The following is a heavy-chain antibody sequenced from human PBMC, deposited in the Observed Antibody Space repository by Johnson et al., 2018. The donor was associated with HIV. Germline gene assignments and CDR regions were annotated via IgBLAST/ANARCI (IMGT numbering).Heavy chain of an antibody. J-gene: IGHJ3*02. CDR1: GIIFSHYG. CDR2: ISYDGSKT. D-gene: IGHD6-13*01. V-gene: IGHV3-30*03. CDR3: ARDQFYSSSWYDTFDI. Sequence: VQLVESGGGVVQPGRSLRLSCAVSGIIFSHYGMHWVRQAPGKGLEWVALISYDGSKTYYVDSVKARFTISRDDARNTLYLQMDSLRADDTAVYYCARDQFYSSSWYDTFDIWGQGTMVTVSS.